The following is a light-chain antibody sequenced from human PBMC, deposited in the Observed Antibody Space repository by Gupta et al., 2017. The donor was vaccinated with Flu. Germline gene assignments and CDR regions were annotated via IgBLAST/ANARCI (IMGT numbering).Light chain of an antibody. J-gene: IGKJ3*01. Sequence: EIVLTQSPATLSLSPGERATLSCRASQSVSSYLAWYQQKPGQAPMLLIYDASNRAMGSTANFRGSGPGPDLNLTISSREPEDFRVYYSQQRDNGPPIFTFGHGTKVDIK. CDR2: DAS. V-gene: IGKV3-11*01. CDR3: QQRDNGPPIFT. CDR1: QSVSSY.